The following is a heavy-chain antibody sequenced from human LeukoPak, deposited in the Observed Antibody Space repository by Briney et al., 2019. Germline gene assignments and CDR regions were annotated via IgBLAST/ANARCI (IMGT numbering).Heavy chain of an antibody. D-gene: IGHD2-21*02. Sequence: ASVEVSCKASGYTFTSYGISWVRQAPGQGLEWMGWISAYNGNTNYAQKLQGRVTMTTDTSTSTAYMELRSLRSDDTAVYYCAGGDLFVVVVTDSPDYWGQGTLVTVSS. CDR3: AGGDLFVVVVTDSPDY. CDR1: GYTFTSYG. V-gene: IGHV1-18*01. CDR2: ISAYNGNT. J-gene: IGHJ4*02.